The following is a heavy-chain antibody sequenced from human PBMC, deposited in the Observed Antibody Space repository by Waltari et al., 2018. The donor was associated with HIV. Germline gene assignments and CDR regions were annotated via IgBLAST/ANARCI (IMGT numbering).Heavy chain of an antibody. CDR2: IGTAGDT. Sequence: EVQLVESGGGLVQPGGSLRLSCAASGFPFSSYDMQWVRQATGKGLEWVSAIGTAGDTYYPGSVKGRFTISRENAKNSLYLQMNSLRAGDTAVYYCARGGGYGWFDPWGQGTLVTVSS. CDR1: GFPFSSYD. CDR3: ARGGGYGWFDP. J-gene: IGHJ5*02. D-gene: IGHD3-16*01. V-gene: IGHV3-13*01.